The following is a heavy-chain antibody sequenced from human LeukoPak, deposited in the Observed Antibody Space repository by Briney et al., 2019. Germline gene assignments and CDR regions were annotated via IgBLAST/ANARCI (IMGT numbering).Heavy chain of an antibody. Sequence: SETLSLTCTVSGGSISSSSYYWGWIRQPPGKGLEWIGSIYYSGSTYYNPSLKSRVTISVDTSKNQFSLKLSSVTAADTAVYYCARASSNGWYPNFDYWGQGTLVTVSS. J-gene: IGHJ4*02. CDR3: ARASSNGWYPNFDY. V-gene: IGHV4-39*07. CDR2: IYYSGST. CDR1: GGSISSSSYY. D-gene: IGHD6-19*01.